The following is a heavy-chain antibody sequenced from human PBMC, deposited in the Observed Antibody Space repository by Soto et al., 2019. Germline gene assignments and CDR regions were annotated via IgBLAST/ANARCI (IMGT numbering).Heavy chain of an antibody. CDR1: GYIFTNYY. J-gene: IGHJ5*02. D-gene: IGHD1-26*01. CDR3: AMGIVGAMILWFDP. CDR2: INPGGGAT. Sequence: QVQLVQSGAEVKKPGASVKVSCKASGYIFTNYYIYWVRQAPGQGLEYIGIINPGGGATDYAQKFQGRVTMTRDTSTSTVYMELSSLRYEDTAVYYCAMGIVGAMILWFDPWGQGTLVTVSS. V-gene: IGHV1-46*01.